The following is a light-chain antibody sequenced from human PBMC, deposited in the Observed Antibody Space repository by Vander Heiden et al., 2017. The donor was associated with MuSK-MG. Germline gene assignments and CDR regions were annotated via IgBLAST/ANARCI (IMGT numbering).Light chain of an antibody. CDR2: EVS. CDR3: MQSLQLPS. J-gene: IGKJ2*01. CDR1: QTLLHKDVRESY. Sequence: DIVMTQTPLSLSVTPGQPASISCRSSQTLLHKDVRESYLYWYLQRPGQPPQLLLYEVSNRFSGVPDRFSGAGSGTDYTLKISRVEAEDVGVYYCMQSLQLPSFGQGTKLDIK. V-gene: IGKV2D-29*01.